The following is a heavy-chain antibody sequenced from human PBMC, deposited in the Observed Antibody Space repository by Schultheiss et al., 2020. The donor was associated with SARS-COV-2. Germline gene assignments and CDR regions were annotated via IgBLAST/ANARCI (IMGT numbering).Heavy chain of an antibody. Sequence: SETLSLTCTVSGGSISSSSYYWGWIRQPPGKGLEWIGSIYYSGSTNYNPSLKSRVTISVDTSKNQFSLKLSSVTAADTAVYYCARGDSSGYYFGFMNYWGQGTLVTVSS. V-gene: IGHV4-39*07. CDR2: IYYSGST. D-gene: IGHD3-22*01. J-gene: IGHJ4*02. CDR1: GGSISSSSYY. CDR3: ARGDSSGYYFGFMNY.